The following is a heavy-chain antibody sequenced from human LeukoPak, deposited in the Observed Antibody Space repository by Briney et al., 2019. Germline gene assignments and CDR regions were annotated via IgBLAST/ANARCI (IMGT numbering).Heavy chain of an antibody. CDR2: IYYSGST. D-gene: IGHD1-26*01. J-gene: IGHJ4*02. CDR1: GGSISSYY. V-gene: IGHV4-59*01. Sequence: SETLSLTCTVSGGSISSYYWSWIRQPPGKGLEWIGYIYYSGSTNYNPSLKSRVTISVDTSKNQFSLKLSSVTAADTAVYYCAREDSGSYSSGIFDYWGQGTVVTVSS. CDR3: AREDSGSYSSGIFDY.